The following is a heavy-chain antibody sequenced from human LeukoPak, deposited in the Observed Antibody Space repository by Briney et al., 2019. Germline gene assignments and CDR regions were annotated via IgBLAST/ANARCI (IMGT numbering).Heavy chain of an antibody. D-gene: IGHD2-15*01. Sequence: PGGSLRLSCAASGFTFSTYGMHWVRQAPGKGLEWVAVICYDGSKKYYADSVKGRFTISRDNSKNTLYMQMDSLRVEDTAVYCCAKDQSLWCSGGTRDRVGYDYWGQGTLVTVSS. CDR1: GFTFSTYG. CDR2: ICYDGSKK. V-gene: IGHV3-33*06. CDR3: AKDQSLWCSGGTRDRVGYDY. J-gene: IGHJ4*02.